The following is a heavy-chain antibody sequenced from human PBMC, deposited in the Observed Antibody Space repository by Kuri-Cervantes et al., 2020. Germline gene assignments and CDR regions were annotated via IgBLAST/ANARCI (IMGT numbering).Heavy chain of an antibody. CDR1: GFTFSSYS. V-gene: IGHV3-66*01. Sequence: GGSLRLSCAASGFTFSSYSMNWVRQAPGRGLEWVSVIYSGGSTYYADSVKGRFIISRDYSKNTLYLQMNSLRAEDTAVYYCARGPRVVVVPAADSWFDPWGQGTLVTVSS. CDR2: IYSGGST. J-gene: IGHJ5*02. CDR3: ARGPRVVVVPAADSWFDP. D-gene: IGHD2-2*01.